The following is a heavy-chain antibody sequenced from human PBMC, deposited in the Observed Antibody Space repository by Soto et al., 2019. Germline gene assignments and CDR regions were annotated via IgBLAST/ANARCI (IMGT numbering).Heavy chain of an antibody. CDR3: ARAGYCSGGSCPVALEWFDP. CDR2: IDPSDSYT. V-gene: IGHV5-10-1*01. Sequence: PGESLKISCKGSGYSFTSYWISWVRQMPGKGLEWMGRIDPSDSYTNYSPSFQGHVTISADKSISTAYLQWSSLKASDTAMYYCARAGYCSGGSCPVALEWFDPWGQGTLVTVSS. D-gene: IGHD2-15*01. J-gene: IGHJ5*02. CDR1: GYSFTSYW.